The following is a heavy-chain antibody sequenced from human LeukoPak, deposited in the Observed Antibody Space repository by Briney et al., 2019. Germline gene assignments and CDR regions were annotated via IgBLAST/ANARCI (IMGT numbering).Heavy chain of an antibody. J-gene: IGHJ4*02. D-gene: IGHD2-15*01. Sequence: ASVKVSCKASGYTFTGYYMHWVRQAPGQGLEWMGWINPNSGATNYARKFQGRVTMTRDTSISTAYMEPSRLRSDDTAVYYCARGYCSGGSCSDNLDYWGQGTLVTVSS. V-gene: IGHV1-2*02. CDR2: INPNSGAT. CDR1: GYTFTGYY. CDR3: ARGYCSGGSCSDNLDY.